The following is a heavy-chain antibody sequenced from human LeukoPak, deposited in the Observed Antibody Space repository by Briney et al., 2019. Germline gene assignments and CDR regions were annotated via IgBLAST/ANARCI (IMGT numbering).Heavy chain of an antibody. J-gene: IGHJ4*02. Sequence: SGGSLRLSCAASGFTFSSYGMHWVRQAPGKGLEWVAVISYDGSNKYYADSVKGRFTISRDNSKNTLYLQMNSLRGEDTTVYYCAKSDCSSTRCYLDYWGQGTLATVSS. D-gene: IGHD2-2*01. V-gene: IGHV3-30*18. CDR2: ISYDGSNK. CDR1: GFTFSSYG. CDR3: AKSDCSSTRCYLDY.